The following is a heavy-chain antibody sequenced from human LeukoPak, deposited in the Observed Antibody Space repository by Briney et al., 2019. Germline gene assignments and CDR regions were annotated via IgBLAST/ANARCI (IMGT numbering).Heavy chain of an antibody. CDR3: ARGAVTYYYDSSGAPDAFDI. V-gene: IGHV3-20*04. CDR1: GFTFKDYG. CDR2: INWNGGGT. J-gene: IGHJ3*02. Sequence: PGRSLRLSCAATGFTFKDYGMHWVRQPPGKGLEWVSSINWNGGGTDYADSVKGQFTISRDNAKNSLYLQMNSLRAEDTAVYYCARGAVTYYYDSSGAPDAFDIWGQGTMVTVSS. D-gene: IGHD3-22*01.